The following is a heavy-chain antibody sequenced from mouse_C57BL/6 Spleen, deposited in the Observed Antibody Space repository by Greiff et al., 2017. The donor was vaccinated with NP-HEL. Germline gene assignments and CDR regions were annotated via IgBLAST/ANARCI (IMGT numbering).Heavy chain of an antibody. D-gene: IGHD2-4*01. J-gene: IGHJ2*01. CDR3: ASGDYDVDY. CDR2: INPNNGGT. V-gene: IGHV1-26*01. Sequence: VQLQQSGPELVKPGASVKISCKASGYTFTDYYMNWVKQSHGKSLEWIGDINPNNGGTSYNQKFKGKATLTVDKSSSTAYMELRSLTSEDSAVYYCASGDYDVDYWGQGTTLTVSS. CDR1: GYTFTDYY.